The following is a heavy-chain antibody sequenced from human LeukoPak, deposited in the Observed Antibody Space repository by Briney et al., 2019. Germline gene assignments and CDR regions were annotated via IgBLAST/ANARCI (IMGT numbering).Heavy chain of an antibody. V-gene: IGHV3-20*01. CDR3: ARDLSSTWSNLAY. CDR2: INWSGDNT. J-gene: IGHJ4*02. D-gene: IGHD6-13*01. CDR1: GFTSTDSC. Sequence: TGGSLRLSCEASGFTSTDSCLCCVRQAPGKGPQWVAGINWSGDNTFYADSVKGRFTISRDNTKKTLYMQMNILRGDETAKYDSARDLSSTWSNLAYWGQGTLVTVSS.